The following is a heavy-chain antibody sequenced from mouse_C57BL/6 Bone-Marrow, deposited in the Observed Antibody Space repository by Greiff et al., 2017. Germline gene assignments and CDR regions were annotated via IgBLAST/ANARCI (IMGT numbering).Heavy chain of an antibody. CDR3: TRLSIAMDY. J-gene: IGHJ4*01. CDR1: GFNIKDDY. Sequence: VHVKQSGAELVRPGASVKLSCTASGFNIKDDYMHWVKQRPEQGLEWIGWIDPENGDTEYASKFQGKATITADTSSNTAYLQLSSLTSEDTAVYYCTRLSIAMDYGGQGTSVTVSS. V-gene: IGHV14-4*01. CDR2: IDPENGDT. D-gene: IGHD2-3*01.